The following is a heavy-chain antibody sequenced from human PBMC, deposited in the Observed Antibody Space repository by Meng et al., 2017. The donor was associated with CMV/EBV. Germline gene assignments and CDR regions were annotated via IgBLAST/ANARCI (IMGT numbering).Heavy chain of an antibody. CDR3: ARARGYSSSSKNWFDP. V-gene: IGHV4-59*01. D-gene: IGHD6-6*01. Sequence: TLSLTCTVSGGSISSYYWSWIRQPPGKGLEWIGYIYYSGSTNYNPSLKSRVTISVDTSKNQFSLKLSSVTAADTAVYYCARARGYSSSSKNWFDPWGQGTLVTVSS. CDR1: GGSISSYY. CDR2: IYYSGST. J-gene: IGHJ5*02.